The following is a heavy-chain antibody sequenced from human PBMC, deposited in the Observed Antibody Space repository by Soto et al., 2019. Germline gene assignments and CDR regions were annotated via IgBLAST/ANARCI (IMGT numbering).Heavy chain of an antibody. V-gene: IGHV4-31*03. CDR2: IYYSGTT. Sequence: QVQLQESGPGLVKPSQTLSLTCTVSGGSINSDGYYWTWIRQHPGKGLEWIGHIYYSGTTYYNPSLKSRVTISLDTSKNQFSLNLNSVTAADTAVYYCARDLGIAVAPRGAFDIWGQGTMVTVSS. CDR3: ARDLGIAVAPRGAFDI. D-gene: IGHD6-19*01. CDR1: GGSINSDGYY. J-gene: IGHJ3*02.